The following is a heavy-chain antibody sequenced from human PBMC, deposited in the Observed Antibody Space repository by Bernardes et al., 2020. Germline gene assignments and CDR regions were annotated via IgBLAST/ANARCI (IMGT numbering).Heavy chain of an antibody. CDR2: IWYDAGDK. D-gene: IGHD5-12*01. CDR3: ARDSKRWLQLVVDY. Sequence: GSLRLSCEASGFTFSNYGMHWVRQAPGKGLEWLAVIWYDAGDKFYADSVKGRFTISRDNSKNTLYLQLTSLRVDDTAVYYCARDSKRWLQLVVDYWGQGTLVTVSS. V-gene: IGHV3-33*01. J-gene: IGHJ4*02. CDR1: GFTFSNYG.